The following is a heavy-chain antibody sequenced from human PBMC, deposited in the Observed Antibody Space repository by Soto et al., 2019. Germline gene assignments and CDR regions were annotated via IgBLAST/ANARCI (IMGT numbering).Heavy chain of an antibody. CDR1: GFTFSSYA. J-gene: IGHJ4*02. D-gene: IGHD6-19*01. Sequence: EVQLLESGGGLVQPGGSLRLSCTISGFTFSSYAMSWVRQAPGKGLECVSSITGSGDSTYYADSVKGRFSISRDKSKNTLYLQMNSLRAENTAVYYCAKDLQFSGWLSAQTFDYWGQGTLVTVSS. CDR2: ITGSGDST. V-gene: IGHV3-23*01. CDR3: AKDLQFSGWLSAQTFDY.